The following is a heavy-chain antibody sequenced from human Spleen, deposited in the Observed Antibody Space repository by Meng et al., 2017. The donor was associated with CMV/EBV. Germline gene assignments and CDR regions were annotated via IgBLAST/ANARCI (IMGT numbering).Heavy chain of an antibody. CDR2: ISSSSNYI. Sequence: GGSLRLSCAASGFTFSSYSMNWVRRAPGKGLEWVASISSSSNYIYYADSVKGRFTISRDNAKNSLYLQMNSLRAEDTAVYYCAKDGLFCSSTSCYYYYYYGMDVWGQGTTVTVSS. CDR3: AKDGLFCSSTSCYYYYYYGMDV. CDR1: GFTFSSYS. D-gene: IGHD2-2*01. J-gene: IGHJ6*02. V-gene: IGHV3-21*01.